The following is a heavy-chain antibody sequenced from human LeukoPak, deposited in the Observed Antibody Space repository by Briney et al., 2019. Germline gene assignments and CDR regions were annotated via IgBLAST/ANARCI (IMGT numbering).Heavy chain of an antibody. Sequence: PSETLSLTCTVSGGSISSYYWSWIRQPPGKGLEWIGYMYYSGNTNYNPSLKSRVTISVDTSKNQFSLKLSSVTAADTAVHYCARHDYSNLLDYWGQGTLVTVSS. J-gene: IGHJ4*02. CDR1: GGSISSYY. V-gene: IGHV4-59*01. CDR2: MYYSGNT. CDR3: ARHDYSNLLDY. D-gene: IGHD4-11*01.